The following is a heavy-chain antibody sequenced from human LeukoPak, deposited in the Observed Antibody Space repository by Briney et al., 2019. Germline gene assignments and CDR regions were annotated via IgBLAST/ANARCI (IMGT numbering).Heavy chain of an antibody. CDR1: GYTFTSYY. CDR3: ARRDDSRYYFDY. CDR2: INPSGGST. J-gene: IGHJ4*02. D-gene: IGHD3-22*01. Sequence: ASVKVSCKASGYTFTSYYMHWVRQAPGQGLEWMGIINPSGGSTTYAQKFQGRVTLTRDTSTGTDYMDLSSLRSEDTAVYYCARRDDSRYYFDYWGQGTLVTVSS. V-gene: IGHV1-46*01.